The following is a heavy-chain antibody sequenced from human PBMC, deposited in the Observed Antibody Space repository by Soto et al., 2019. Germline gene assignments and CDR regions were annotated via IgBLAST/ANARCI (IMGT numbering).Heavy chain of an antibody. Sequence: EVQLLESGGGLVQPGGSLRLSCAASGFTFSSSAMSWVRQAPGKGLEWVSAISGSGGSTYYADSVKGRFTISRDNSKNTLYLQMNSLRAEDTAVYYCAKDGCSSTSCFDFDYWGQGTLVTVSS. V-gene: IGHV3-23*01. CDR2: ISGSGGST. CDR3: AKDGCSSTSCFDFDY. D-gene: IGHD2-2*01. CDR1: GFTFSSSA. J-gene: IGHJ4*02.